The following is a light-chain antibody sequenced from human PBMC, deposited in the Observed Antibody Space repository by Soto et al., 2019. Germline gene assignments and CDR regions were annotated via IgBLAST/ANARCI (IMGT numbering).Light chain of an antibody. Sequence: AIQMTQSPSSLSAFVGDRVTITCRASQGIRSDLGWYQQNPGKAPKLLIYNASILQSGVPSRFSGRGSGTDFTLTISSLQSDDFTTYYCLQDYSYPRTFGQGTKVEI. CDR3: LQDYSYPRT. CDR1: QGIRSD. V-gene: IGKV1-6*01. J-gene: IGKJ1*01. CDR2: NAS.